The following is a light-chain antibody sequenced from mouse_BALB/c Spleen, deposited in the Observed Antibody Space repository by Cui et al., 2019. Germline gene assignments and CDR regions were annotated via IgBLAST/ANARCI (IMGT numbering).Light chain of an antibody. CDR2: RTS. Sequence: EIVLTQSLTTIGASPGEKITITCSANSSIGSNDLHWYLQKPAFSPKLLLYRTSNLATGVTARFSGSGSGTSYSLTNDTMEAEDVATYYCQQGSSIRGVTFGSGTKLEIK. V-gene: IGKV4-91*01. CDR3: QQGSSIRGVT. CDR1: SSIGSND. J-gene: IGKJ4*01.